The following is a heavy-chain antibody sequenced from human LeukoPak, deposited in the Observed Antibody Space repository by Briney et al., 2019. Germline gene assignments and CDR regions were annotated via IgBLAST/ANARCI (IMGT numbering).Heavy chain of an antibody. V-gene: IGHV3-66*01. J-gene: IGHJ4*02. CDR1: GFTVRNTH. D-gene: IGHD4-17*01. CDR2: IYSGGGT. CDR3: VRDDRRYGDYGYFDY. Sequence: PGGSLRLSRAASGFTVRNTHMNWVRQAPGKGLEWVSVIYSGGGTYYADSVKGRFTISRDNSKNTLYLQMNSLRAEDTAVYYCVRDDRRYGDYGYFDYWGQGTLVTVSS.